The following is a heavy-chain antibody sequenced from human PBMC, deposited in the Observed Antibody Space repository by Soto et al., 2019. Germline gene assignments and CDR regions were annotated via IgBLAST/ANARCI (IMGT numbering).Heavy chain of an antibody. Sequence: QVQLVQSGAEVKKPGASVKVSCKASGYNFMRYGFTWVRQAPGQGLEWMGWINVDNGETKYPQKIQGRVTMTTDTSTITVAMELRSLTSDDTSVYYCARWISGGYSDWFDPWGHGTLVTVSS. D-gene: IGHD1-26*01. J-gene: IGHJ5*02. CDR3: ARWISGGYSDWFDP. V-gene: IGHV1-18*04. CDR2: INVDNGET. CDR1: GYNFMRYG.